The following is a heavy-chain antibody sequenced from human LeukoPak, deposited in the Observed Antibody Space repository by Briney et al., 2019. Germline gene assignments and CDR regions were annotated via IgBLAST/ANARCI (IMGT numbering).Heavy chain of an antibody. J-gene: IGHJ6*03. CDR1: GGSFSGYY. CDR3: APSKKYYYYYMDV. CDR2: INHSGST. V-gene: IGHV4-34*01. Sequence: PSETLSLTCAVYGGSFSGYYWSWIRQPPGKGLEWIGEINHSGSTNYNPSLKSRVTISVDTSKNQFSLKLSSVTAADTAVYYCAPSKKYYYYYMDVWGKGTTVTVSS.